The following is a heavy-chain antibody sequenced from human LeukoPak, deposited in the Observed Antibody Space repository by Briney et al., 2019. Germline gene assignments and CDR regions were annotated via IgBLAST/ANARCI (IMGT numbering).Heavy chain of an antibody. CDR2: IKQDGSEK. CDR3: AQNQWIQLWFAY. D-gene: IGHD5-18*01. V-gene: IGHV3-7*01. CDR1: GFTFSSYW. Sequence: GGSLRLSCAASGFTFSSYWMSWVRQAPGKGLEWVANIKQDGSEKYYVDSVKGRFTISRDNAKNSLYLQMNSLRAEDTAVYYRAQNQWIQLWFAYWGQGTLVTVSS. J-gene: IGHJ4*02.